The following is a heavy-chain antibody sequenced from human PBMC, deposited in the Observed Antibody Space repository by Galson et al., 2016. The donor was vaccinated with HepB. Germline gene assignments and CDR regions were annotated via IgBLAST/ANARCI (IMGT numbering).Heavy chain of an antibody. V-gene: IGHV3-23*01. CDR3: AKDREDSGDYAFDS. CDR1: GFTFSNYV. CDR2: ISRAGDGI. D-gene: IGHD4-17*01. J-gene: IGHJ4*02. Sequence: SLRLSCAATGFTFSNYVMSWVRQTPGKGLEWVAGISRAGDGISYAGSVKGRFTISRDNSKNTLFLQMNSLRDEDTAVYYCAKDREDSGDYAFDSWGQGTLVTVSS.